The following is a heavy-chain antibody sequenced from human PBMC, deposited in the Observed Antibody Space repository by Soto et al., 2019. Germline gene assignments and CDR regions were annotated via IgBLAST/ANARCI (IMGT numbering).Heavy chain of an antibody. CDR2: MNPNSGNT. V-gene: IGHV1-8*01. J-gene: IGHJ6*02. D-gene: IGHD3-3*01. CDR3: ARGRGLDYDFWSGYYPVEYYYYYGMDV. CDR1: GYTFTSYD. Sequence: EASVKVSCKASGYTFTSYDINWVRQATGQGLEWMGWMNPNSGNTGYAQKFQGRVTMTRNTSISTAYMELSSLRSEDTAVYYCARGRGLDYDFWSGYYPVEYYYYYGMDVWGQGTTVTVSS.